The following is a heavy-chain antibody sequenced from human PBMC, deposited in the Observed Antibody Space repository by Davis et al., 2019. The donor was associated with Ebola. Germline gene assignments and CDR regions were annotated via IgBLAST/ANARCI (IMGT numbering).Heavy chain of an antibody. Sequence: PRGSLRLSCAASGFTFSSYEMNWVRQAPGKGLEWVSYISSSGSTIYYADSVKGRFTISRDNAKNSLYLQMNSLRAEDTAVYYCARDSPTHYGMDVWGQGTTVTVSS. CDR2: ISSSGSTI. CDR3: ARDSPTHYGMDV. CDR1: GFTFSSYE. V-gene: IGHV3-48*03. J-gene: IGHJ6*02.